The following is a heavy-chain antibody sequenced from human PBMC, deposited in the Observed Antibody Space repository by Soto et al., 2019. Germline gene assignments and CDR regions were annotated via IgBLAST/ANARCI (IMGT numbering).Heavy chain of an antibody. CDR3: ARDSISIVVVTAIRAEYFQH. V-gene: IGHV1-18*04. CDR2: ISAYNGNT. CDR1: GYPFTSYG. D-gene: IGHD2-21*02. J-gene: IGHJ1*01. Sequence: EXSVKVAYKASGYPFTSYGIVWVRQAPGQGLEWMGWISAYNGNTNYAQKLQGRVTMTTDTSTSTAYMELRSLRSDDTAVYYCARDSISIVVVTAIRAEYFQHWGQGTLVTVSS.